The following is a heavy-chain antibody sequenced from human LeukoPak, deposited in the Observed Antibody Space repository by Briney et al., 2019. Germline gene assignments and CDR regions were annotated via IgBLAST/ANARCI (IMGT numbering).Heavy chain of an antibody. CDR2: ISYDGSNK. J-gene: IGHJ4*02. CDR1: GFTFSSYG. V-gene: IGHV3-30*18. D-gene: IGHD3-22*01. CDR3: AKDSSGYYSGLYY. Sequence: PGGSLRLSCAASGFTFSSYGMHWVRQAPGKGLDWVAVISYDGSNKYYADSVKGRFTISRDNSKNTLYLQMNSLRAEDTAVYYCAKDSSGYYSGLYYWGQGTLVTVSS.